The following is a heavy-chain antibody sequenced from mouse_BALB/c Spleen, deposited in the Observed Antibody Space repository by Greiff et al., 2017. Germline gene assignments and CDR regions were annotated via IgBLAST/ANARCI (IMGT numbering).Heavy chain of an antibody. Sequence: EVKLQESGPGLVKPSQSLSLTCTVTGYSITSDYAWNWIRQFPGNKLEWMGYISYSGSTSYNPSLKSRISITRDTSKNQFFLQLNSVTTEDTATYYCARCGSSGYWFAYWGQGTLVTVSA. CDR2: ISYSGST. V-gene: IGHV3-2*02. J-gene: IGHJ3*01. CDR3: ARCGSSGYWFAY. D-gene: IGHD3-1*01. CDR1: GYSITSDYA.